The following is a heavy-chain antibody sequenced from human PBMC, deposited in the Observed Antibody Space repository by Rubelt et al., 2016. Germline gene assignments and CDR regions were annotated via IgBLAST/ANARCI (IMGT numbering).Heavy chain of an antibody. Sequence: QVQLVQSGAEVKKPGASVKVSCKASGYTFTGYYMHWVRQAPGQGLEWMGWINPNSGGTNYAQKFQGRVTMTSDTSISTAYMELSRLRSDDTAVYYCARSRMVGRANENWFDPWGQGTLVTVSS. V-gene: IGHV1-2*02. CDR3: ARSRMVGRANENWFDP. CDR1: GYTFTGYY. CDR2: INPNSGGT. J-gene: IGHJ5*02. D-gene: IGHD3-10*01.